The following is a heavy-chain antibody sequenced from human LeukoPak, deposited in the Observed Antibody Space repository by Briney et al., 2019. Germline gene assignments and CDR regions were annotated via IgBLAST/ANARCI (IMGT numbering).Heavy chain of an antibody. CDR2: IWYDGSNK. D-gene: IGHD2-15*01. CDR3: ARLNCSGGSCHWLAPFDS. CDR1: GFTFSSYG. V-gene: IGHV3-33*01. Sequence: PGRSLRLSCAASGFTFSSYGMHWVRQAPGKGLEWVAVIWYDGSNKYYADSVKGRFTISRDNSKNTLYLQMNSLRAEDTAVYYCARLNCSGGSCHWLAPFDSWGQGTLVTVSS. J-gene: IGHJ4*02.